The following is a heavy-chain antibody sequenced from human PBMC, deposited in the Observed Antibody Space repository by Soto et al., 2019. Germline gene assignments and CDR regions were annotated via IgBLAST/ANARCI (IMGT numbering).Heavy chain of an antibody. CDR2: IYYSGSA. CDR1: GGSISSGANY. J-gene: IGHJ5*02. CDR3: ARVRCSSTPCHLPHWLAT. V-gene: IGHV4-31*03. Sequence: SETLSLTCTVSGGSISSGANYWSWVRQGPGKGLEWIGNIYYSGSAYYNPSLKSRLTMSVETSKNSFSLQLTSVTAADTAVYFCARVRCSSTPCHLPHWLATWGQGTLVTVSS. D-gene: IGHD2-2*01.